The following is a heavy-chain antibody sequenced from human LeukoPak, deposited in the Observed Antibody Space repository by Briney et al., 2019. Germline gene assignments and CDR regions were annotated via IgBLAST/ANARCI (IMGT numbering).Heavy chain of an antibody. Sequence: GGSLRLSCAASGFTFDDYGMSWVRQAPGKGLEWVSAINWNGGSTGYADSVKGRFTISRDNAKNSLYLQMNSLRAEDTALYYCARGTTLAAAGTPFDYWSQGTLVTVSS. V-gene: IGHV3-20*04. CDR3: ARGTTLAAAGTPFDY. CDR2: INWNGGST. CDR1: GFTFDDYG. D-gene: IGHD6-13*01. J-gene: IGHJ4*02.